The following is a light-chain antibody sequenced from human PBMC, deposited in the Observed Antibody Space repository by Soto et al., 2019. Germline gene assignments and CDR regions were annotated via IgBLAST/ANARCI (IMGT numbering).Light chain of an antibody. J-gene: IGLJ2*01. CDR3: CSYAGMYSVI. CDR2: DVR. Sequence: QSALTQPPSVSGSPGQSVTIPCSGTSSDVGGYSFVSWYQQHPGNTPKLIIYDVRNRPSGVPDRFSGSKSGNTASLTISGLQAEDEAHYYCCSYAGMYSVIFGGGTKLTVL. CDR1: SSDVGGYSF. V-gene: IGLV2-11*01.